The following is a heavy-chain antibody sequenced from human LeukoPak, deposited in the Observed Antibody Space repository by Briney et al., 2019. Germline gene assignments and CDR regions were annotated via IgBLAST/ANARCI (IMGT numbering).Heavy chain of an antibody. V-gene: IGHV3-23*01. J-gene: IGHJ3*02. Sequence: PGGSLRLSCAASGFTFSSYAMSWVRQAPGKGLDWVSAISGSGGSTYYADSVKGRFTISRDNSKNTLYLQMNSLRAEDTAVYYCAKRSYYYDSSGYYYHDAFDIWGQGTMVTVSS. D-gene: IGHD3-22*01. CDR2: ISGSGGST. CDR3: AKRSYYYDSSGYYYHDAFDI. CDR1: GFTFSSYA.